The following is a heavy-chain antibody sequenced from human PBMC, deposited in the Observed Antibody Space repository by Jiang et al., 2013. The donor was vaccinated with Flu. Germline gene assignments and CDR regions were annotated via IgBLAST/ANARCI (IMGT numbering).Heavy chain of an antibody. CDR3: ARRLVTGYFDL. D-gene: IGHD1-20*01. Sequence: WIGDIYYSGSTNYNPSLKSRVTISVDTSKKQFSLELNSVTAADTALYYCARRLVTGYFDLWDRGTLVTVSS. J-gene: IGHJ2*01. V-gene: IGHV4-59*08. CDR2: IYYSGST.